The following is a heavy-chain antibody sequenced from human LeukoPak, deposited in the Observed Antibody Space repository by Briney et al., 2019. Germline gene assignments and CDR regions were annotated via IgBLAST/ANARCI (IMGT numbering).Heavy chain of an antibody. Sequence: SETLSLTCTVSGGSISSYYWSWIRQPAGKGLEWIGRIYTSGSINYSPSLKSRVTMSVDTSKNQFSLKLSSVTAADTAVYYCASPFRGRSWPNNHDYDYFDFWGQGTLVTVSS. CDR2: IYTSGSI. CDR1: GGSISSYY. J-gene: IGHJ4*02. V-gene: IGHV4-4*07. CDR3: ASPFRGRSWPNNHDYDYFDF. D-gene: IGHD4-17*01.